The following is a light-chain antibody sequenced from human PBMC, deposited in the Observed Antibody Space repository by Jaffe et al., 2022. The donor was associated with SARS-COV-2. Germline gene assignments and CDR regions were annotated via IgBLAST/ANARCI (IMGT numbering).Light chain of an antibody. J-gene: IGLJ3*02. CDR1: GSDIGGYNY. CDR3: SSFSINTVWV. CDR2: EVS. Sequence: QSALTQPASVSGSPGQSITISCTATGSDIGGYNYVSWYQHHPGKAPKLIISEVSNRPSGVPDRFSGSKSGNTASLTISGLQAEDEADYHCSSFSINTVWVFGGGTKLTVL. V-gene: IGLV2-14*01.